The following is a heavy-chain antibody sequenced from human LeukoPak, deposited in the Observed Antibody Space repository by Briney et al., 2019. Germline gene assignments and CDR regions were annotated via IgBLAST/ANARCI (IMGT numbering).Heavy chain of an antibody. J-gene: IGHJ6*03. D-gene: IGHD3-10*01. CDR1: GGSISSSSYY. CDR2: IYYSGST. CDR3: ARLRRPYYYYMDV. V-gene: IGHV4-61*05. Sequence: SETLSLTCTASGGSISSSSYYWGWLRQPPGKGLEWIGYIYYSGSTNYNPSLKSRVTISVDTSKNQFSLKLSSVTAADTAVYYCARLRRPYYYYMDVWGKGTTVTVSS.